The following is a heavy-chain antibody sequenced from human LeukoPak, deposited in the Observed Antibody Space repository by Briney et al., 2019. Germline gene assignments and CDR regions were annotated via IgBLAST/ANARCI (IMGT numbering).Heavy chain of an antibody. D-gene: IGHD3-22*01. V-gene: IGHV4-30-4*01. J-gene: IGHJ4*02. CDR3: ARVSDSKGGDY. CDR2: IYYSGST. CDR1: GGSISSGDYY. Sequence: SETLSLTCTVSGGSISSGDYYWSWLRQPPGKDLEGIGYIYYSGSTYYNPSFKSRVTIAVDTSKNQFSLKLSSVTAADTAVYYGARVSDSKGGDYWGQGTLVTVSS.